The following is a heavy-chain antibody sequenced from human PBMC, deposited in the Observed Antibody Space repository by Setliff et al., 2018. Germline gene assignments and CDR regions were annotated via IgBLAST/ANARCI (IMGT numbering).Heavy chain of an antibody. Sequence: GGSLRLSCAASGFTLNSYLMHWVRQAPGEGLVWVSRIQTDESDTTYGDSVKGRFTISRDNAKNTLYLQMNSLRVEDTAVYYCARDGVPPLNYNFWSGNFEYWGQGTQVTVSS. D-gene: IGHD3-3*01. CDR3: ARDGVPPLNYNFWSGNFEY. CDR1: GFTLNSYL. CDR2: IQTDESDT. J-gene: IGHJ4*02. V-gene: IGHV3-74*03.